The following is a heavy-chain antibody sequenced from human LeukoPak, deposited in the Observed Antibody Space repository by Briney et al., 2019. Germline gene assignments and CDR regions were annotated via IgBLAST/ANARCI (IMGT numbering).Heavy chain of an antibody. D-gene: IGHD2-2*01. CDR3: AKDRYCSSTSCSRPFGY. Sequence: PGGSLRLSCAASGFTFSSYAMSWVRQAPGKGLEWVSAISGIGGSTYYADSVKGRFTISSDNSKNTLYLQMNSLRAEDTAVYYCAKDRYCSSTSCSRPFGYWGQGTLVTVSS. CDR1: GFTFSSYA. CDR2: ISGIGGST. V-gene: IGHV3-23*01. J-gene: IGHJ4*02.